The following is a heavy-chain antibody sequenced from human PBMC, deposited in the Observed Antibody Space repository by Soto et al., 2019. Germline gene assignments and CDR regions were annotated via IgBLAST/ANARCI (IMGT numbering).Heavy chain of an antibody. D-gene: IGHD4-17*01. Sequence: QVQLVASGGGVVQPGTSLRLSCEASGFTFSDHAMHWVRQAPGKGLEWVAVVWFDGGNKFYTDSVKGRFTISRDNSKNTLSLQMNSLRVVDTAVYYCARAPAGDYTLYHYYTMDVWGQGTPVTVSS. V-gene: IGHV3-33*01. CDR1: GFTFSDHA. J-gene: IGHJ6*02. CDR2: VWFDGGNK. CDR3: ARAPAGDYTLYHYYTMDV.